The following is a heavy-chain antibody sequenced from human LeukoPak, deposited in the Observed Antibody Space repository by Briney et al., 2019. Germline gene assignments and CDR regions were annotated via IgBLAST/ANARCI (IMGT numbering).Heavy chain of an antibody. V-gene: IGHV3-53*01. CDR1: GFTVSSNY. CDR2: IYSGGST. J-gene: IGHJ3*02. Sequence: PGGSLRLSCAASGFTVSSNYMSWVRQAPGKGLEWVSVIYSGGSTYYADSVKGRFTISRDNSKNTLYLQMNSLRAEDTAVYYCARDLTYYYDTGAFDIWGQGTMVTVSS. D-gene: IGHD3-22*01. CDR3: ARDLTYYYDTGAFDI.